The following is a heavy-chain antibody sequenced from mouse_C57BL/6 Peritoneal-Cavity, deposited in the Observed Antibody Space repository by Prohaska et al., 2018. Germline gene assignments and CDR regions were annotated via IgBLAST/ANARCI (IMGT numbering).Heavy chain of an antibody. J-gene: IGHJ2*01. V-gene: IGHV2-2*01. D-gene: IGHD4-1*01. CDR2: IWSGGST. Sequence: SPGKGLEWLGVIWSGGSTDYNAAFISRLSISKDNSKSQVFFKMNSLQADDTAIYYCASGNWADYWGQGTTLTVSS. CDR3: ASGNWADY.